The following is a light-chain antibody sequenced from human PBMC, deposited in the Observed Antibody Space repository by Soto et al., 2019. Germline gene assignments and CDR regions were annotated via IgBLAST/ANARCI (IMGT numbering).Light chain of an antibody. CDR1: QGISSY. Sequence: DIQLTQSPSFLSASVGDRVTITCRASQGISSYLAWYQQKPGKAPKLLIYAASTSQSGVPSRFSGSGSGTEFTLTISSLQPEDFATYYCQQLNSYPIFTFGPGTKVDIK. CDR3: QQLNSYPIFT. CDR2: AAS. V-gene: IGKV1-9*01. J-gene: IGKJ3*01.